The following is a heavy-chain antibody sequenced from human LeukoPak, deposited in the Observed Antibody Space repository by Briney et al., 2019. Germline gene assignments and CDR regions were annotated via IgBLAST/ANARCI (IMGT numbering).Heavy chain of an antibody. CDR1: GFTFSSHG. CDR3: AKDDAWIQVGD. J-gene: IGHJ4*02. D-gene: IGHD5-18*01. V-gene: IGHV3-23*01. CDR2: ISPNGVIT. Sequence: PGGSLRLSCAASGFTFSSHGMNWVRQAAGKGLEWVSGISPNGVITYYADSVKGRFTISRDNSKGTVYLQMNSLRPEDTAIYSCAKDDAWIQVGDWGRGTLVTVSS.